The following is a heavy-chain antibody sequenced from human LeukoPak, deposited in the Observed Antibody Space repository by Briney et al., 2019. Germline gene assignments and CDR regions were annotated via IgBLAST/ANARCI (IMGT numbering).Heavy chain of an antibody. D-gene: IGHD3-9*01. CDR1: GFTFSNYG. V-gene: IGHV3-30*02. CDR2: IRYDGGNK. CDR3: AKGPRYNILTGFKIAEKNFDY. J-gene: IGHJ4*02. Sequence: QAGGSLRLSCGASGFTFSNYGMHWVRQAPGKGLEWVAFIRYDGGNKYYADSVKARSTISRDNSKNTLYLQMNSLRAEDTAVYYCAKGPRYNILTGFKIAEKNFDYWGQGTLVTVSS.